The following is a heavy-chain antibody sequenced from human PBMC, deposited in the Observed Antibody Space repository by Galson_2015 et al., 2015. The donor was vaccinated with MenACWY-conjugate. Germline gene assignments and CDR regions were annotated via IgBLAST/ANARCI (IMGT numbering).Heavy chain of an antibody. Sequence: QSGAEVKKPGESLKISCKASGYIFTTYWIAWVRQMPGKGLEWMGLISPGDSNTRYSPSFQGQVTISADKTISTAYLQWSSLKASDTAMYYCARHPPGGRGMDVWGQGTTVTVSS. D-gene: IGHD1-26*01. V-gene: IGHV5-51*01. J-gene: IGHJ6*02. CDR2: ISPGDSNT. CDR3: ARHPPGGRGMDV. CDR1: GYIFTTYW.